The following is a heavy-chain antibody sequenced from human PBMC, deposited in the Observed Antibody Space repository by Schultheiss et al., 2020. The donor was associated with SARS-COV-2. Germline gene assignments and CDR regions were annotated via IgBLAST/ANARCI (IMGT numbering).Heavy chain of an antibody. CDR1: GFTFSSYG. Sequence: GGSLRLSCAASGFTFSSYGMHWVRQAPGKGLEWVAVIWYDGSNKYYADSVKGRFTISRDNSRNTLYVHIDGLRAEDTATYYCAKVVSPIDYAMDVWGQGTTVTVSS. D-gene: IGHD2-15*01. CDR2: IWYDGSNK. J-gene: IGHJ6*02. CDR3: AKVVSPIDYAMDV. V-gene: IGHV3-33*08.